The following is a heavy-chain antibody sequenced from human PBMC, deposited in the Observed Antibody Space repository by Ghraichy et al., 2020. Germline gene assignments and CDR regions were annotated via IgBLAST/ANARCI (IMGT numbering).Heavy chain of an antibody. Sequence: LSLTCAASEFTFNIYAMGWVRQAPGKGLEWVSAIGGSGSRTYYADSVKGRFTISRDNYRNTLFLQMTSLRVEGTAVYYCAREGGLTTVTGYFDLWGRGTLVTVSS. D-gene: IGHD4-17*01. CDR2: IGGSGSRT. J-gene: IGHJ2*01. CDR1: EFTFNIYA. V-gene: IGHV3-23*01. CDR3: AREGGLTTVTGYFDL.